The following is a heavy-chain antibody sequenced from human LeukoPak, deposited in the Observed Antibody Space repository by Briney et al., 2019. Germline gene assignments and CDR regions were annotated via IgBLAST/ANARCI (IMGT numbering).Heavy chain of an antibody. CDR1: GGSISSYY. J-gene: IGHJ5*02. V-gene: IGHV4-59*08. Sequence: SETLSLTCTVSGGSISSYYWNWIRQPPGKGLEWIGYIYYSGSTNYNPSLKSRVTISVDTSKNQFSLKLNSVTAADTAVYYCGRPNPDSSGYYGSFDPWGQGILVTVSS. CDR2: IYYSGST. D-gene: IGHD3-22*01. CDR3: GRPNPDSSGYYGSFDP.